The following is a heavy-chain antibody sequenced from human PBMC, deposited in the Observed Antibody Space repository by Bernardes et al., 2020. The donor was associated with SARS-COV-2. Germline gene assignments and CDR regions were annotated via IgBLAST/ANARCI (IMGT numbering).Heavy chain of an antibody. J-gene: IGHJ4*02. D-gene: IGHD3-9*01. CDR1: GHSVSTNFY. CDR3: ARVQILTGYYHPWYFDY. Sequence: LSLTCAVSGHSVSTNFYWGWIRQPPGKGLEWIGSIYHGGSTYYNPSLKSRVSMSVDTSKNQFSLKLSSVTAADTAMYYCARVQILTGYYHPWYFDYWGQGTLVTVSS. CDR2: IYHGGST. V-gene: IGHV4-38-2*01.